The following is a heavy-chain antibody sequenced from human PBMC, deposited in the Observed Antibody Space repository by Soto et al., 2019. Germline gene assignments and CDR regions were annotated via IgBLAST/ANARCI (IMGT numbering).Heavy chain of an antibody. CDR2: IIDSGGST. V-gene: IGHV3-23*01. CDR1: GFTFSSCA. J-gene: IGHJ6*02. Sequence: PGGSLRLSCAASGFTFSSCAMGWVRQAPGKGLDWVSDIIDSGGSTYYADAVKGRFTISRDNSKNTLYLQMNSLGAEDTAVYYCARDFVVGGPTINYYYGMDVWGQGTTVTVSS. CDR3: ARDFVVGGPTINYYYGMDV. D-gene: IGHD1-26*01.